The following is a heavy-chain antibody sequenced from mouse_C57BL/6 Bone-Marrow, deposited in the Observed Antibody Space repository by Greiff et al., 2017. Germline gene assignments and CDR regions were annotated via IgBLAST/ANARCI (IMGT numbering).Heavy chain of an antibody. D-gene: IGHD1-1*01. CDR1: GFTFSSYG. Sequence: DVKLVESGGDLVKPGGSLKLSCAASGFTFSSYGMSWVRQTPDKRLEWVATISSGGSYTYDSDSVKGRFTISRDNAKNTLYLQMSSLKSEDTAMYYCARLPYYYGSSYGWFAYWGQGTLVTVSA. V-gene: IGHV5-6*02. CDR2: ISSGGSYT. CDR3: ARLPYYYGSSYGWFAY. J-gene: IGHJ3*01.